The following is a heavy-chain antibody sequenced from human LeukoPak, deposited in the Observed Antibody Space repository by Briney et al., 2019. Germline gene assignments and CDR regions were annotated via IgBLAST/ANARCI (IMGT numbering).Heavy chain of an antibody. V-gene: IGHV4-59*01. CDR1: GASIRTYH. CDR2: AHYSGSG. J-gene: IGHJ4*02. D-gene: IGHD3-10*01. Sequence: PSGPLSLTCTVSGASIRTYHWNWIRQSPGKGLEWIGSAHYSGSGNHNPSLKSRLTISVDTSRNQVSLKLSSITAADTAVYYCARDEINYGSGSYFDFWGQGTLVTVSS. CDR3: ARDEINYGSGSYFDF.